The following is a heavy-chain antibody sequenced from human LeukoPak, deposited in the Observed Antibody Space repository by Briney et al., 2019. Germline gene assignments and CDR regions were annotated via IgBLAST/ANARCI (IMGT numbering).Heavy chain of an antibody. CDR2: IRSKAHGGTT. J-gene: IGHJ4*02. CDR1: GFTFGDYS. CDR3: ARDQVYYDFWSAY. Sequence: AGGSLRLSCTGSGFTFGDYSMNWVRQAPRKGLEWVAFIRSKAHGGTTEYAASVKGRFTFSRDDSRSVAYLQMNNLRTEDTAVYYCARDQVYYDFWSAYWGQGTLVTVSS. V-gene: IGHV3-49*04. D-gene: IGHD3-3*01.